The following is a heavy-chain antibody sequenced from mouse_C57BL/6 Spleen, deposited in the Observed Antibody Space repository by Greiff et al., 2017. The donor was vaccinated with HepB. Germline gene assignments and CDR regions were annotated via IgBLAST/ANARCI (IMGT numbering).Heavy chain of an antibody. J-gene: IGHJ4*01. D-gene: IGHD1-1*01. Sequence: VQLQQSGPELVKPGASVKISCKASGYSFTDYNMNWVKQSNGKSLEWIGVINPNYGTTSYNQKFKGKATLTVDQSSSTAYMQLNSLTSEDSAVYYCASGYGSSYNYAMDYWGQGTSVTVSS. CDR3: ASGYGSSYNYAMDY. CDR2: INPNYGTT. V-gene: IGHV1-39*01. CDR1: GYSFTDYN.